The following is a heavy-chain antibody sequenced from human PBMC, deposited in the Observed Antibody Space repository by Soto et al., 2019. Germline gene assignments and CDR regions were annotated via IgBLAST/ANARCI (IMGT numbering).Heavy chain of an antibody. D-gene: IGHD4-17*01. CDR2: ISPYNGKT. V-gene: IGHV1-18*01. CDR3: AGADYGDTKIYSFDH. Sequence: GASVKVSCKTSGYTFTEYGISWFRQAPGQGLEWMGWISPYNGKTNYIQEFQDRVTTTTDTSSTTVYMDLRTLKSDDTAIYFCAGADYGDTKIYSFDHWGQGTLVTVSS. J-gene: IGHJ4*02. CDR1: GYTFTEYG.